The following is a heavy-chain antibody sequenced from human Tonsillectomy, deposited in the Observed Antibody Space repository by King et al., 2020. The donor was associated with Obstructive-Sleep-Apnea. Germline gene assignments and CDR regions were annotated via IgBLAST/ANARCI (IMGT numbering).Heavy chain of an antibody. CDR2: INHSGST. CDR1: GGSFSGYY. Sequence: VQLQQWGAGLLKPSETLSLTCAVYGGSFSGYYWSWIRQPPGKGLEWIGEINHSGSTNYNPSLKSRVTISVDTSKNQFSLKLSSVTAADTAVYYCARLRVGSGYYYYYYGMDVWGQGTTVNVSS. D-gene: IGHD3-22*01. V-gene: IGHV4-34*01. J-gene: IGHJ6*02. CDR3: ARLRVGSGYYYYYYGMDV.